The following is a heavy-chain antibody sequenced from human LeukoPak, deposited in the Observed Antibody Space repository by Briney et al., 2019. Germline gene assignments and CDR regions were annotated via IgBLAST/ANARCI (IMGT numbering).Heavy chain of an antibody. Sequence: PGGSLRLSCAASGFTFSSYAMSWVRQAPGKGLEWVSAISGSGGSTYYADSVKGRFTISRDNSKNTLYLQMNSLRAEDTAVYYCRGASDRNFWSAYYSLDYWGQGTLVTVSS. V-gene: IGHV3-23*01. CDR3: RGASDRNFWSAYYSLDY. CDR1: GFTFSSYA. J-gene: IGHJ4*02. CDR2: ISGSGGST. D-gene: IGHD3-3*01.